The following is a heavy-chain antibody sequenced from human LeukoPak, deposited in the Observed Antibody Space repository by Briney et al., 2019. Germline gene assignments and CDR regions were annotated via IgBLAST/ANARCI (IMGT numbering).Heavy chain of an antibody. Sequence: PGGSLRLSCVASGLTFSMYWIHWVRQAPGKGLVWVSRINSDGTSTTYADSVRGRFTISRDNAKNTLYLQMNSLRVEDTAVYYCTRDWASGRSPFDYWGQGTLVTVSS. V-gene: IGHV3-74*01. CDR2: INSDGTST. D-gene: IGHD6-19*01. CDR1: GLTFSMYW. J-gene: IGHJ4*02. CDR3: TRDWASGRSPFDY.